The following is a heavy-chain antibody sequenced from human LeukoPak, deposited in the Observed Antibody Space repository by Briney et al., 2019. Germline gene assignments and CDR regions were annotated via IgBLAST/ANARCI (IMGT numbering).Heavy chain of an antibody. CDR3: ARSRVLQKKYQLLGLSY. CDR2: MNPNSGNT. V-gene: IGHV1-8*01. CDR1: GYTFTSYD. D-gene: IGHD2-2*01. J-gene: IGHJ4*02. Sequence: GASVKVSCKASGYTFTSYDINWVRQATGQGLEWMGWMNPNSGNTGYAQKFQGRVTMTRNTSISTAYMELSSLRSEDTAVYYCARSRVLQKKYQLLGLSYWGQGTLVTVSS.